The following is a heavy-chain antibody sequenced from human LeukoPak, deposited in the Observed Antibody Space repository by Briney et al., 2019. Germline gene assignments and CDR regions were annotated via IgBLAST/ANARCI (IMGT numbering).Heavy chain of an antibody. CDR2: ISAYNGNT. D-gene: IGHD2-15*01. J-gene: IGHJ6*03. CDR3: AREFGRCSGGSCYYYYYMDV. CDR1: GYTFTSYG. Sequence: VASVKVSCXASGYTFTSYGISWVRQAPGQGLEWMGWISAYNGNTNYAQKLQGRVTMTTDTSTSTAYMELRSLRSDDTAVYYCAREFGRCSGGSCYYYYYMDVWGKGTTVTVSS. V-gene: IGHV1-18*01.